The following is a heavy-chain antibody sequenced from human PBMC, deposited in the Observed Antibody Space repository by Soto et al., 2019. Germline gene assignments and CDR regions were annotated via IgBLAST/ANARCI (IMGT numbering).Heavy chain of an antibody. CDR2: ISSSGSTI. D-gene: IGHD2-2*01. CDR3: ARVEDIVVVPAAKPNAFDI. Sequence: QVQLVESGGGLVKPGGSLRRSCAASGFTFSDYYMSWIRQAPGKGLEWVSYISSSGSTIYYADSVKGRFTISRDNAKNSLYLQMNILRAEDTAVYYCARVEDIVVVPAAKPNAFDIWGQGTMVTVSS. V-gene: IGHV3-11*01. CDR1: GFTFSDYY. J-gene: IGHJ3*02.